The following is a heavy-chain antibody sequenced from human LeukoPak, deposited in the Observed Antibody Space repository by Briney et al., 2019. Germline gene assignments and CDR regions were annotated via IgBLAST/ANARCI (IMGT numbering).Heavy chain of an antibody. J-gene: IGHJ5*02. V-gene: IGHV1-2*02. CDR2: TNPNSGGT. CDR3: ARDSGFWSGYSRYNWFDP. D-gene: IGHD3-3*01. CDR1: GYTFTGYY. Sequence: ASVEVSCKASGYTFTGYYMHWVRQAPGQGLEWMGWTNPNSGGTNYAQKFQGRVTMTRDTSISTAYMELSRLRSDDTAVYYCARDSGFWSGYSRYNWFDPWGQGTLVTVSS.